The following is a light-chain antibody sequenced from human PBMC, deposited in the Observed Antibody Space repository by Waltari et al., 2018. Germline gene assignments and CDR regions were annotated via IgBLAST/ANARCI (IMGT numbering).Light chain of an antibody. Sequence: TEMTQSPVTLSVSPGESATLSYRASQSVRNALAWYQQKPGQAPRLLIYDASNRATDIPARFRGSGSGTDFTLTISSLQSQDSAVYYCQQYNHWPPALTFGGGTKVEIK. CDR1: QSVRNA. V-gene: IGKV3-15*01. CDR3: QQYNHWPPALT. CDR2: DAS. J-gene: IGKJ4*01.